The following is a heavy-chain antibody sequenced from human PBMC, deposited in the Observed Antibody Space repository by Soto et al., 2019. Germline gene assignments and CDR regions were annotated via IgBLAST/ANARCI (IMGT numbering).Heavy chain of an antibody. Sequence: GGSLRLSCTASGFTFGDYAMSWVRQAPGKGLEWVGFIRSKTYDGTTEYAASVKGRFTISRDDSKSIAYLQMNSLKTEDTAMYYCTRVPVVPAAIFGFYYYYGMDVWGQGTTVTVSS. D-gene: IGHD2-2*02. CDR3: TRVPVVPAAIFGFYYYYGMDV. CDR1: GFTFGDYA. J-gene: IGHJ6*02. CDR2: IRSKTYDGTT. V-gene: IGHV3-49*04.